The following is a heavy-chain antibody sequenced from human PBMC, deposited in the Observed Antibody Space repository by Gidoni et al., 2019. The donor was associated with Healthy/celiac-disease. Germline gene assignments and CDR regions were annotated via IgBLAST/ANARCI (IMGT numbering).Heavy chain of an antibody. CDR3: ARGGYGDYAVNWFDP. J-gene: IGHJ5*02. Sequence: EVQLVESGGGLVKPGGSLRRSCAASGFTFSSYSMNWVRQAPGKGLEWVSSISSSSSYIYYADSVKGRFTISRDNAKNSLYLQMNSLRAEDTAVYYCARGGYGDYAVNWFDPWGQGTLVTVSS. CDR2: ISSSSSYI. V-gene: IGHV3-21*01. CDR1: GFTFSSYS. D-gene: IGHD4-17*01.